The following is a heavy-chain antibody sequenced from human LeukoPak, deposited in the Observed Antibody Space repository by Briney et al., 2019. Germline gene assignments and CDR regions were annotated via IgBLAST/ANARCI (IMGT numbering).Heavy chain of an antibody. CDR2: ISWRSGSI. Sequence: GGSLRLCCAASGFTFDDYAMHTGRQAPGWGVERVSGISWRSGSIGYADSVKGRFTIARDNAKTSLYLQMNSLRAEDTALYYCAKDIGSSGPGDSYFDYWGQGTLVTVSS. V-gene: IGHV3-9*01. J-gene: IGHJ4*02. CDR1: GFTFDDYA. D-gene: IGHD6-25*01. CDR3: AKDIGSSGPGDSYFDY.